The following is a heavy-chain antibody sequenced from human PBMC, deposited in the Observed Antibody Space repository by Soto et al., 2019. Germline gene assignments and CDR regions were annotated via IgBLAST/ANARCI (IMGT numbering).Heavy chain of an antibody. J-gene: IGHJ6*02. D-gene: IGHD3-22*01. V-gene: IGHV1-69*06. CDR2: IIPIFGTA. CDR3: ARARGAYDSSGYYPSTYYYYGMDV. Sequence: SVKVSCKASGGTFSSYAISWVRQAPGQGLEWMGGIIPIFGTANYAQKFQGRVTITADKSTSTAYMELSSLRSEDTAVYYCARARGAYDSSGYYPSTYYYYGMDVWGQGTTVTVSS. CDR1: GGTFSSYA.